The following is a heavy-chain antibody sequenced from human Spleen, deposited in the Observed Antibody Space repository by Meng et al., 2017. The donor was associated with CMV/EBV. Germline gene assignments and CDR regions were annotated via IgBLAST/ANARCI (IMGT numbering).Heavy chain of an antibody. V-gene: IGHV3-7*01. D-gene: IGHD2-2*02. Sequence: GESLKISCAASGFTFSSYGMHWVRQAPGKGLEWVANIREDGSSKYYADPVKGRFTISRDNAKNSLYLQMSSLRAEDTAMYFCARAGLGYCSVTSCYNDYWGQGTLVTVSS. CDR3: ARAGLGYCSVTSCYNDY. CDR1: GFTFSSYG. J-gene: IGHJ4*02. CDR2: IREDGSSK.